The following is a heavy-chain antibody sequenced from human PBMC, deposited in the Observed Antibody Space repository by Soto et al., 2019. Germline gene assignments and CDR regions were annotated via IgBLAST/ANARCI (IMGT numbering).Heavy chain of an antibody. J-gene: IGHJ5*02. CDR1: GFTFNNAW. V-gene: IGHV3-15*07. CDR2: IKSKTDGGTI. CDR3: RAAGRPLPIDP. Sequence: EVQLVESGGGLVKPGGSLRLSCAASGFTFNNAWMNWVRQAPGKGLEWVGRIKSKTDGGTIDYAAPVKGRFTISRDDSKNTLYLLRNGLKTEDTKAYYFRAAGRPLPIDPWGQGTLVPVSS. D-gene: IGHD1-1*01.